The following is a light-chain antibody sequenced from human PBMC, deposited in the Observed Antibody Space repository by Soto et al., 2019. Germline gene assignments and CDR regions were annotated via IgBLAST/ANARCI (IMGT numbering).Light chain of an antibody. J-gene: IGKJ2*01. CDR3: HQYNMLIP. V-gene: IGKV1-5*01. Sequence: EVSQYTSILSASVGDSVTITCRASQTIDSWVAWYQQKPGKAPKLLVYDATSLESGVSSRFSGSGYGTDFTLSINNLQPDDIATYYCHQYNMLIPFG. CDR2: DAT. CDR1: QTIDSW.